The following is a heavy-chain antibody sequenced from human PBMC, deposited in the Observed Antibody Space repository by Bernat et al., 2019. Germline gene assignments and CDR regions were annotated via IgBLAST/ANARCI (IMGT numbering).Heavy chain of an antibody. CDR2: ISGSGGST. CDR3: AKDLEYSSFTLFDY. CDR1: GFTFKNYD. D-gene: IGHD6-6*01. V-gene: IGHV3-23*04. Sequence: VHLVESGGGVVRPGRSLTLSCTASGFTFKNYDMHWVRQAPGKGLEWVSAISGSGGSTYYADSVKGRFTISRDNSKNTLYLQMNSLRAEDTAVYYCAKDLEYSSFTLFDYWGQGTLVTVSS. J-gene: IGHJ4*02.